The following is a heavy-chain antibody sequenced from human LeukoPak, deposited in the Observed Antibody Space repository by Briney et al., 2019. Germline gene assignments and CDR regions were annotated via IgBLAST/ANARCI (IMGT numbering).Heavy chain of an antibody. D-gene: IGHD3-10*01. V-gene: IGHV3-23*01. CDR3: AKSAGSYYFDY. J-gene: IGHJ4*02. CDR2: ISYSGSIT. Sequence: PGGSLRLSCVASGFSLSNYVMSWARQAPGQGLEWVSAISYSGSITYYADSVKGRFTISRDNSKNTLYLQMHGLRAEDTAVYYCAKSAGSYYFDYWGQGTLVTVSS. CDR1: GFSLSNYV.